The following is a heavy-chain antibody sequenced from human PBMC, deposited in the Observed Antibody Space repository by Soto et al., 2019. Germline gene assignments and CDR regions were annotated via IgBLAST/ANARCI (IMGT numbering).Heavy chain of an antibody. CDR3: ATSYDSSGYFHKWFDP. Sequence: SETLSLTCTVSGGSISSGVYYWSWIRHHPGKGLEWIGYIYYSGSTYYNPSLKSRVTISVDTSKNQFSLKLSSVTAADTAVYYCATSYDSSGYFHKWFDPWGQGTLMTV. V-gene: IGHV4-31*03. D-gene: IGHD3-22*01. CDR2: IYYSGST. CDR1: GGSISSGVYY. J-gene: IGHJ5*02.